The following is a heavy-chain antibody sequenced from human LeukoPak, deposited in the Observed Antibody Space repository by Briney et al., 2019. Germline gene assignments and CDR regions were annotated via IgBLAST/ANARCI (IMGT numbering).Heavy chain of an antibody. V-gene: IGHV4-39*07. CDR1: GGSISSSSYY. D-gene: IGHD2-2*01. CDR2: IYYSGST. J-gene: IGHJ5*02. Sequence: PSETLSLTCTVSGGSISSSSYYWGWIRQPPGKGLEWIGSIYYSGSTYYNPSLKSRVTISVDTSKNQFSLKLSSVTAADTAVYYCARGHPHCSSTSCCPGWFDPWGQGTLVTVSS. CDR3: ARGHPHCSSTSCCPGWFDP.